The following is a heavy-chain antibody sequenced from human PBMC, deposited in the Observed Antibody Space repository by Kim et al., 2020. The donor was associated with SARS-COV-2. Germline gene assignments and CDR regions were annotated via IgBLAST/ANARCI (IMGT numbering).Heavy chain of an antibody. Sequence: GGSLRLSCSASGFTFSNYSMHWVRQAPGKGLEYVSAISSDGGSTYYADSVKGRFTISRDNSKNMLYVQMSSLRVEDTAIYYCVTRDYYNSGSYYEGAPF. CDR3: VTRDYYNSGSYYEGAPF. CDR1: GFTFSNYS. CDR2: ISSDGGST. D-gene: IGHD3-10*01. V-gene: IGHV3-64*05. J-gene: IGHJ3*01.